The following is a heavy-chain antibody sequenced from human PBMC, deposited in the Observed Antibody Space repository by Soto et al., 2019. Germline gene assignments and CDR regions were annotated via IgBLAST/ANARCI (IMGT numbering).Heavy chain of an antibody. CDR3: ARRDCVGGTCYSLAGSFYYYMDV. Sequence: EVQLVESGGGLVQPGGSLRLSCAASGFTFSNYWMYWVRQAPGKGLEWVSRINSDGSVSSYSDSVKGRLTISRDNAKNTLYLQMDSRRAEDTAVYYCARRDCVGGTCYSLAGSFYYYMDVWGKGTTVTVFS. CDR1: GFTFSNYW. D-gene: IGHD2-15*01. J-gene: IGHJ6*03. V-gene: IGHV3-74*02. CDR2: INSDGSVS.